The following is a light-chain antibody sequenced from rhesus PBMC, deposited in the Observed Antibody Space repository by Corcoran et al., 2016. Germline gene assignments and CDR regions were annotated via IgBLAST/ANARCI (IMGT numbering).Light chain of an antibody. CDR2: GAS. CDR1: QSVGSY. CDR3: QQSSNLFT. J-gene: IGKJ3*01. Sequence: ETVVTQSPATLSLSPGERTTLSCRASQSVGSYLAWYQQKPGQAPRLLIYGASSRATGIPDRFSGSGSGTDCTLTISSLETEDVGVYYCQQSSNLFTFGPGTKLDIK. V-gene: IGKV3-24*04.